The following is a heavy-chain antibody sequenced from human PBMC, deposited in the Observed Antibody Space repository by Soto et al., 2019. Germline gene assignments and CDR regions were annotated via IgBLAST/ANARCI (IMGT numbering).Heavy chain of an antibody. D-gene: IGHD3-10*01. V-gene: IGHV3-64*04. CDR3: ARGSKDSYPGSRIFDF. CDR2: ITSNGDNT. CDR1: GFTFSNFA. Sequence: GGSLRLSCSASGFTFSNFAMHWVRQAPGKGLEYVSGITSNGDNTYHADSVQGRFTISRDNSKKTLYLQMSSLRADDSAVYFCARGSKDSYPGSRIFDFWGRGTLVTVSS. J-gene: IGHJ4*02.